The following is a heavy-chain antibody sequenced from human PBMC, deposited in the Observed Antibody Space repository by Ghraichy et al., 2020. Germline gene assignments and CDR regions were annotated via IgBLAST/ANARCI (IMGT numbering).Heavy chain of an antibody. Sequence: SETLSLTCAVYGGSFSGYYWSWIRQPPGKGLEWIGEINHSGSTNYNPSLKSRVTISVDTSKNQFSLKLSSVTAADTAVYYCARVTSSWLFDYWGQGTLVTVSS. J-gene: IGHJ4*02. CDR3: ARVTSSWLFDY. V-gene: IGHV4-34*01. D-gene: IGHD6-13*01. CDR1: GGSFSGYY. CDR2: INHSGST.